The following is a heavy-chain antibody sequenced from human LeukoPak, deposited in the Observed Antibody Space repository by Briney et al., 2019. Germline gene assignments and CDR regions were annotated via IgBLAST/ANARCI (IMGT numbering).Heavy chain of an antibody. Sequence: GGSLRLTCAASGFTFSRYRMSWVRQAPGKGLEWVANIKQDGSEKYYVDSVKGRFTISRDNAKNSLYLQMNSLRAEDTAVYYCARVGNGYVMDYWGQGTLVTVSS. CDR1: GFTFSRYR. CDR3: ARVGNGYVMDY. V-gene: IGHV3-7*01. CDR2: IKQDGSEK. D-gene: IGHD5-12*01. J-gene: IGHJ4*02.